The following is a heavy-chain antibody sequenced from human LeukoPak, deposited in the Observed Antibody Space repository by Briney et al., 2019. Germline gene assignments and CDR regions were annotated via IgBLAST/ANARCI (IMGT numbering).Heavy chain of an antibody. D-gene: IGHD3-22*01. V-gene: IGHV3-30*04. J-gene: IGHJ4*02. CDR1: GFTFSSYA. Sequence: GRSLRLSCAASGFTFSSYAIHWVRQAPGKGLEWVAFISNNGRNKDYADSVKGRFTISRDNSKNTLYLQVNSLRPENTAVYYCTRGLSGHYSIDYWGQGTLVTVSS. CDR3: TRGLSGHYSIDY. CDR2: ISNNGRNK.